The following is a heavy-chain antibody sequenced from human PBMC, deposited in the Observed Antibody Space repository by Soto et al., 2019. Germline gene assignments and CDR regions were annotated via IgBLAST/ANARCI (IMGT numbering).Heavy chain of an antibody. CDR3: ARVRRTTTCPEPHLDY. J-gene: IGHJ4*02. V-gene: IGHV1-18*04. D-gene: IGHD1-1*01. CDR1: GYTFTSYG. CDR2: ISPYKGTT. Sequence: QLAQSGTEVKRPGASVKVSCKPSGYTFTSYGISWVRQAPGRGLEWIGWISPYKGTTDSAQRLQDRVNLSTETSTSTAYMEMRNLTSDDTAVYYCARVRRTTTCPEPHLDYWGQGTLMTVAS.